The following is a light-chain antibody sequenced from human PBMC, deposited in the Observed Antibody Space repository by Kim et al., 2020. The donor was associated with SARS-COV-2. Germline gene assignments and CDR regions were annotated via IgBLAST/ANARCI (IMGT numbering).Light chain of an antibody. CDR2: HDG. CDR3: QVWDSSSDHVV. Sequence: APGKTARITCGGNNIGTKTVHWYQQKPGQAPVVVIYHDGDRPSGIPERFSGSNSGNTATLTISRVEAGDEADYYCQVWDSSSDHVVFGGGTQLTVL. CDR1: NIGTKT. J-gene: IGLJ2*01. V-gene: IGLV3-21*04.